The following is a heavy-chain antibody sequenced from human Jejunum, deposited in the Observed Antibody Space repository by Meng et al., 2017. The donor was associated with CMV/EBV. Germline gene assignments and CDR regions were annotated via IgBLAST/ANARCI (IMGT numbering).Heavy chain of an antibody. CDR1: GYIFTNFS. Sequence: VQLRQSGLWMREPGASVKVCWKAFGYIFTNFSMNVVRQAPGQGVAWMGWINTNTGNPVYAQEFTGRFVISLVTSVSTAYLKIGGLKAENTAVYYCAPDPANDCRSSYYFNYWGQGTLVTVSS. D-gene: IGHD2-21*02. V-gene: IGHV7-4-1*01. J-gene: IGHJ4*02. CDR3: APDPANDCRSSYYFNY. CDR2: INTNTGNP.